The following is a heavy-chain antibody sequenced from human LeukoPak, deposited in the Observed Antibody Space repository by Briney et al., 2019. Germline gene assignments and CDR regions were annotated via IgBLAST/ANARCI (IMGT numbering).Heavy chain of an antibody. CDR3: ARDLTYYDSSGYYLEGPSYYFDY. D-gene: IGHD3-22*01. CDR1: GGTFSSYA. V-gene: IGHV1-69*04. Sequence: SVKVSFKASGGTFSSYAISWVRQAPGQGLEWMGRIIPILGIANYAQKFQGRVTITADKSTSTAYTELSSLRSEDTAVYYCARDLTYYDSSGYYLEGPSYYFDYWGQGTLVTVSS. J-gene: IGHJ4*02. CDR2: IIPILGIA.